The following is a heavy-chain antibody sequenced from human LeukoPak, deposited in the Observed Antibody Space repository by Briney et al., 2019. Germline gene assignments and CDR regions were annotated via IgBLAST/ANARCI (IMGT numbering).Heavy chain of an antibody. CDR3: ARESAARGFDY. CDR2: MNPNSGNT. Sequence: ASVKVSCKASGYTFTSYDINWVRQATGQGLEWMGWMNPNSGNTGYAQKFQGRVTMTRNTSISTAYVELSGLRSEDTAVYYCARESAARGFDYWGQGTLVTVSS. V-gene: IGHV1-8*01. CDR1: GYTFTSYD. J-gene: IGHJ4*02. D-gene: IGHD6-6*01.